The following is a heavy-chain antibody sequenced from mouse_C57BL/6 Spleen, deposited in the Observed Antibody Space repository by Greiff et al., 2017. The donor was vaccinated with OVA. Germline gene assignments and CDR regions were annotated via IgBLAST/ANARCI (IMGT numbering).Heavy chain of an antibody. CDR3: ARGDRVYAMDY. CDR2: IYPGDGDT. CDR1: GYAFSSSW. J-gene: IGHJ4*01. Sequence: VQLQQSGPELVKPGASVKISCKASGYAFSSSWMNWVKQRPGKCLEWIGRIYPGDGDTNYNGKFKGKATLTADKSSSTAYMQLSSLTSEDSAVYFCARGDRVYAMDYWGQGTSVTVSS. V-gene: IGHV1-82*01.